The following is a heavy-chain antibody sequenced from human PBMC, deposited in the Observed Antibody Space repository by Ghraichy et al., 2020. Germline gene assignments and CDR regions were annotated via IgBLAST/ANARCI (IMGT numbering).Heavy chain of an antibody. CDR1: GFTFSSYA. J-gene: IGHJ6*02. CDR2: ISGSGGST. D-gene: IGHD4-17*01. V-gene: IGHV3-23*01. Sequence: GGSLRLSCAASGFTFSSYAMSWVRQAPGKGLEWVSAISGSGGSTYYADSVKGRFTISRDNSKNTLYLQMNSLRAEDTAVYYCAWPHYGDYSYYYYGMDVWGQGTTVTVSS. CDR3: AWPHYGDYSYYYYGMDV.